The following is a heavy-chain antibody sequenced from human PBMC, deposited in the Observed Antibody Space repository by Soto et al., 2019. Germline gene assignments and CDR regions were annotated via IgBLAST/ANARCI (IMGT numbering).Heavy chain of an antibody. CDR3: ARGRMYYDYFWGSYRSRFFDY. V-gene: IGHV4-34*01. J-gene: IGHJ4*02. CDR2: INHSGST. D-gene: IGHD3-16*02. Sequence: QVQLQQWGAGLLKPSETLSLTCAVYGGSFSGYYWSWIRQPPGKGLEWIGEINHSGSTNYNPSLKSRDTISVDTSKNKFSLKLSSVTAADTAVYYCARGRMYYDYFWGSYRSRFFDYWGQGTLVTVSS. CDR1: GGSFSGYY.